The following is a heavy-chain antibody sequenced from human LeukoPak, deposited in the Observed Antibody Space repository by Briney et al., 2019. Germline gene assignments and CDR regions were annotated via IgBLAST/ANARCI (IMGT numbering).Heavy chain of an antibody. CDR3: AREAYYDSSGYYPH. V-gene: IGHV3-30*04. J-gene: IGHJ4*02. Sequence: GGSLRLSCAASGFTFSSYAMHGVRQAPGKGLEWVAVISYDGSNKYYADSVKGRFTISRDNSKDTLYLQMNSLRAEDTAVYYCAREAYYDSSGYYPHWGQGTLVTVSS. CDR2: ISYDGSNK. D-gene: IGHD3-22*01. CDR1: GFTFSSYA.